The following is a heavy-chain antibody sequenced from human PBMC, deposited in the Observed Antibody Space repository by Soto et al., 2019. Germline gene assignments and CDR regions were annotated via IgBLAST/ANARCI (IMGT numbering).Heavy chain of an antibody. Sequence: GASVKVSCKDSGGTFSSYAISWVRQAPGQGLEWMGGIIPIFGTANYAQKFQGRVTITADESTSTAYMELSSLRSEDTAVYYCASETYYYDSSGYQDAFDIWGQGTMVTVSS. CDR2: IIPIFGTA. D-gene: IGHD3-22*01. V-gene: IGHV1-69*13. CDR1: GGTFSSYA. J-gene: IGHJ3*02. CDR3: ASETYYYDSSGYQDAFDI.